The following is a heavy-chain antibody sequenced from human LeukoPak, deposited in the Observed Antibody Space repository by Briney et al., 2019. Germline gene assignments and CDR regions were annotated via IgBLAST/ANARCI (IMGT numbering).Heavy chain of an antibody. J-gene: IGHJ5*02. V-gene: IGHV2-5*02. CDR1: GFSFSTRGVG. Sequence: ESGPTLVDPTQTLTLTCTFSGFSFSTRGVGVGWIRQPPGRALEWLALIYWDGSKLYSPSLKSRLTITKDTSKNQVVLSMTNMDPVDTATYYCAHSGWYYDFWSGYPFDPWGQGTLVTVSS. CDR3: AHSGWYYDFWSGYPFDP. D-gene: IGHD3-3*01. CDR2: IYWDGSK.